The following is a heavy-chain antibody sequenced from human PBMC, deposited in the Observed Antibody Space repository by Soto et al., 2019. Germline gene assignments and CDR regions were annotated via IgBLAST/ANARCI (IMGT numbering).Heavy chain of an antibody. Sequence: EVQLLESGGGLVQPGGSLRLSCAASGFTFSSYAMSWVRQAPGKGLEWVSAISGSGGSTYYADSVKGRFTISRDNSKNTQYLQMNSLRAEDTAVYYCAKRKVTIFGVVIIPNFDYWGQGTLVTVSS. V-gene: IGHV3-23*01. CDR3: AKRKVTIFGVVIIPNFDY. CDR1: GFTFSSYA. D-gene: IGHD3-3*01. CDR2: ISGSGGST. J-gene: IGHJ4*02.